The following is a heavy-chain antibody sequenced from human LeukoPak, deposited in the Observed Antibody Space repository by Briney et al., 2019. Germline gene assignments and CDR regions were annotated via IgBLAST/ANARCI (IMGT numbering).Heavy chain of an antibody. V-gene: IGHV3-48*03. CDR2: ISSSGSTI. Sequence: PGGSLRLSCAASGFTFSSYEMNWVRQAPGKGLEWVSYISSSGSTIYYADSVKGRFTISRDNSKNTLYLQMNSLRAEDTAVYYCAKDQPRGYWGQGTLVTVSS. CDR3: AKDQPRGY. J-gene: IGHJ4*02. CDR1: GFTFSSYE.